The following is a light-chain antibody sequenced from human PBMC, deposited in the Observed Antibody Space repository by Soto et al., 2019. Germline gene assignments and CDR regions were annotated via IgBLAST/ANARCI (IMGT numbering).Light chain of an antibody. V-gene: IGKV1-5*03. CDR2: KAS. Sequence: DIQMTQSPSTLSASVGDRVTITCRASQSISDWLACYQQRPGKAPNLLIYKASSLHSVVPSRFSGRGSGTEFTLTIISLQPDDSATYYCKQYNSFSYTFGQETKLEI. J-gene: IGKJ2*01. CDR3: KQYNSFSYT. CDR1: QSISDW.